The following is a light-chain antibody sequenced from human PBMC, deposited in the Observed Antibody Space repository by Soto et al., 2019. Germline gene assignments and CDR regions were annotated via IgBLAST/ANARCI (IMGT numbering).Light chain of an antibody. CDR3: QHYNSYSST. Sequence: AIQLTQSPSSLSASVGDRVTITCRASQGISSYLAWYQQKPGKAPKLLIYDASILESGVPSRFSGSGSGTEFTLTISSLQPDDFAAYYCQHYNSYSSTFGQGTKVDIK. J-gene: IGKJ1*01. CDR2: DAS. V-gene: IGKV1-13*02. CDR1: QGISSY.